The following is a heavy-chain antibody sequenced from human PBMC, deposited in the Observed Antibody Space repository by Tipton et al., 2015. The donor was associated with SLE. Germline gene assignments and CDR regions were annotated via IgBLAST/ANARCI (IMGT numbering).Heavy chain of an antibody. CDR3: ARDEFYGGNSDH. J-gene: IGHJ5*02. CDR1: GFTFSSYG. V-gene: IGHV3-30*12. D-gene: IGHD4/OR15-4a*01. CDR2: ISYDGSNK. Sequence: SGFTFSSYGMHWVRQAPGKGLEWVAVISYDGSNKYYADSVKGRFTISRDNSKNTLYLQMNSLRAEDTAIYYCARDEFYGGNSDHWGQGSQVTVSS.